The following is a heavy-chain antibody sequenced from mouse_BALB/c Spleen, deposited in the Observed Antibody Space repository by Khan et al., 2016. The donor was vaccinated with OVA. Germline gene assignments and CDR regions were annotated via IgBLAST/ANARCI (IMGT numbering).Heavy chain of an antibody. Sequence: QVQLQQSGGDLMKPGASVKISCKATGYTFSSYWIEWVKQRPGHGLEWIGQIFPGSVSTTYNEKFKGKATFTADTSSNTAYMQLSSLTSEDSAVYYCARGGYGGFAYWGQATLVTVSA. D-gene: IGHD2-2*01. CDR2: IFPGSVST. J-gene: IGHJ3*01. CDR3: ARGGYGGFAY. V-gene: IGHV1-9*01. CDR1: GYTFSSYW.